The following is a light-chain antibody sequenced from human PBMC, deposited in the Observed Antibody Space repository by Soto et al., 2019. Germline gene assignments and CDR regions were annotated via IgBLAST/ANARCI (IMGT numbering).Light chain of an antibody. CDR2: DAS. CDR3: QQYDNLPFT. Sequence: DIQMTQSPSSLSASVGDRVTITCQASQDISNYLNWYQQKPGKAPKLLIYDASNLETGVPSRFSGSGSGTDFTFHISSLQPEDIETYYCQQYDNLPFTFDPGPKVDIK. CDR1: QDISNY. V-gene: IGKV1-33*01. J-gene: IGKJ3*01.